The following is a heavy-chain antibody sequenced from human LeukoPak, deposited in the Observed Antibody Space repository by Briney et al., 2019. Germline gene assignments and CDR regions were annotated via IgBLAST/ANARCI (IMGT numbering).Heavy chain of an antibody. V-gene: IGHV1-46*01. J-gene: IGHJ6*03. CDR2: INPSGAST. D-gene: IGHD1-14*01. Sequence: ASVKVSCKASGYTFTTYYIHWVRQAPGQGLEWMGIINPSGASTNYAQKFQGRVTMTRDTSTSTVYMELSGLRYDDTAVYYCARGPPLTFDHTPEGYYHYYMDVWGEGTTVTISS. CDR3: ARGPPLTFDHTPEGYYHYYMDV. CDR1: GYTFTTYY.